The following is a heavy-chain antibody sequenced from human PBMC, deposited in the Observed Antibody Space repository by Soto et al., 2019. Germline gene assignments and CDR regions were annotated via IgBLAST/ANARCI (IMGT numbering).Heavy chain of an antibody. CDR2: IRSKAYGGTT. V-gene: IGHV3-49*03. Sequence: SLRLSCTASGFTFGAYAMSWFRQAPGKGLEWVGFIRSKAYGGTTEYAASVKGRFTISRDDSKSIAYLQMNSLKTEDTAVYYCTRDSGSGYSSSWYVLDFDYWGQGTLVTVSS. D-gene: IGHD6-13*01. CDR3: TRDSGSGYSSSWYVLDFDY. J-gene: IGHJ4*02. CDR1: GFTFGAYA.